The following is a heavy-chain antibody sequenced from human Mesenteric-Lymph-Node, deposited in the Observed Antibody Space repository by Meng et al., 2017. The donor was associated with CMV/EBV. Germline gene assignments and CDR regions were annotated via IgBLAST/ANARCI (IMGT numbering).Heavy chain of an antibody. CDR2: IRYDGSNK. CDR1: GFTFSSYG. V-gene: IGHV3-30*02. Sequence: GESLKISCAASGFTFSSYGMHWVRQAPGKGLEWVAFIRYDGSNKYYADSVKGRFTISRDNSKNTLYLQMNNLRAEDTAVYYCAKESGWFDWGQGTLVTVSS. J-gene: IGHJ4*02. CDR3: AKESGWFD. D-gene: IGHD6-19*01.